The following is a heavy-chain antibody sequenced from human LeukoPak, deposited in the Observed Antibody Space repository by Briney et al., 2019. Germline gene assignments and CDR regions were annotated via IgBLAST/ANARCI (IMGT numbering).Heavy chain of an antibody. J-gene: IGHJ4*02. Sequence: GASVKVSCKASGYTFTGYYMHWVRQAPGQGLEWMGRINPNSGGTNYAQKFQGRVTVTRDTSISTAYMELSRLRSDDTAVYYCARGRSGGNAFDYWGQGTLVTVSS. CDR3: ARGRSGGNAFDY. D-gene: IGHD2-15*01. V-gene: IGHV1-2*06. CDR2: INPNSGGT. CDR1: GYTFTGYY.